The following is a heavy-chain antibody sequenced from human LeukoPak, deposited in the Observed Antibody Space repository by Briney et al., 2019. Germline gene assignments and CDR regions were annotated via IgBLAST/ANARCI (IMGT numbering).Heavy chain of an antibody. Sequence: PGGSLRLSCTVSGFTLSSYEMSWIRQAPGRGLEWVSSIDYSGGSSYYADSVKGRFTISRDDSKNTLYLQLNSLRVEDTAVYYCAKDMESAYDCSGYYSPFDSWAQGILVTVSS. CDR3: AKDMESAYDCSGYYSPFDS. D-gene: IGHD3-22*01. CDR1: GFTLSSYE. J-gene: IGHJ4*02. CDR2: IDYSGGSS. V-gene: IGHV3-23*01.